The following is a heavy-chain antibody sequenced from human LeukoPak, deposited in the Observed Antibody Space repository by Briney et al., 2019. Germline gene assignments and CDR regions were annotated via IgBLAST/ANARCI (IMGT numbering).Heavy chain of an antibody. CDR3: AGGRDFFHYYYMDV. J-gene: IGHJ6*03. V-gene: IGHV1-18*01. CDR2: ISAYNGNT. Sequence: GASVKVSCKASGYTFTSYGISWVRQAPGQGLEWMGWISAYNGNTNYAQKLQGRVTMTTDTSTSTAYMELRSLRSDDTAVYYCAGGRDFFHYYYMDVWGKGTTVTVSS. D-gene: IGHD3-3*01. CDR1: GYTFTSYG.